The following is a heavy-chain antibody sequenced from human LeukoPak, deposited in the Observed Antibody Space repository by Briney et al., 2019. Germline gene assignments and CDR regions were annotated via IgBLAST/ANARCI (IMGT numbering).Heavy chain of an antibody. CDR2: MNPNSGNT. D-gene: IGHD3-22*01. V-gene: IGHV1-8*03. CDR3: ASGSYYYDSSGLDY. Sequence: ASVKVSCKASGYTFTSYDINWVRQATGQGLEWTGWMNPNSGNTGYAQKFQGRVTITRNTSISTAYMELSSLRSEDTAVYYCASGSYYYDSSGLDYWGQGTLVTVSS. CDR1: GYTFTSYD. J-gene: IGHJ4*02.